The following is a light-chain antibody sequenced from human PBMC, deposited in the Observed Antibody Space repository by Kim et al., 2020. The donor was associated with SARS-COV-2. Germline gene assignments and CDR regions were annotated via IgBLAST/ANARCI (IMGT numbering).Light chain of an antibody. CDR1: QSISSF. CDR2: DVS. V-gene: IGKV3-11*01. J-gene: IGKJ3*01. CDR3: QQRTNWPPIFT. Sequence: PGERATRSCRASQSISSFLAWYQQKPGQAPRILIYDVSNRATGIPARFSGSGSGTDFTLTISSLEPEDFAVYYCQQRTNWPPIFTFGPGTKVDIK.